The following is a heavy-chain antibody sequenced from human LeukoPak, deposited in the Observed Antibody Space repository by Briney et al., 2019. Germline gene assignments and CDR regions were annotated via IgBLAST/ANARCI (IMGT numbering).Heavy chain of an antibody. CDR3: ARGGRERYSSGWTDAFDI. J-gene: IGHJ3*02. CDR2: INPSGGST. V-gene: IGHV1-46*01. Sequence: ASVTVSCKTSGYTFAVYYMHWVRQAPGQGLEWMGIINPSGGSTSYAQKFQGRVTMTRDTSTSTVYMELSSLSPEDTAVYYCARGGRERYSSGWTDAFDIWGQGGMVTVSS. D-gene: IGHD6-19*01. CDR1: GYTFAVYY.